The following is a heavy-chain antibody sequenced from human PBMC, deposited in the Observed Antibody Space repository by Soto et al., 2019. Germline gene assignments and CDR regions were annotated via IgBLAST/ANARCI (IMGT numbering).Heavy chain of an antibody. J-gene: IGHJ6*02. CDR3: ASYVRSYYNGMDV. D-gene: IGHD3-16*01. CDR1: GYTFSSHH. Sequence: QVQLVQSGAEVKKPGASVKVSCKASGYTFSSHHIHWVRQATGQGLGWMGWMNPDSGNTGYAQKFNGRVTMTRNTSISTAYIELSSLRSEDIAVYYWASYVRSYYNGMDVWGQGTTVTVSS. V-gene: IGHV1-8*01. CDR2: MNPDSGNT.